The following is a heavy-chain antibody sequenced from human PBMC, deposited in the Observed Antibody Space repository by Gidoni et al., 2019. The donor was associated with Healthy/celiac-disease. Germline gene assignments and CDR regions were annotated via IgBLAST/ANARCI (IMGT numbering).Heavy chain of an antibody. CDR1: GYSISSGYY. D-gene: IGHD6-19*01. Sequence: QVQLQESGPGLVKLSETLSLTCTVSGYSISSGYYWGWIRQPPGKGLEWIGSIYHSGSTYYNPSLKSRVTISVDTSKNQFSLKLSSVTAADTAVYYCARAVAGTMLPKWWGQGTLVTVSS. CDR3: ARAVAGTMLPKW. V-gene: IGHV4-38-2*02. CDR2: IYHSGST. J-gene: IGHJ4*02.